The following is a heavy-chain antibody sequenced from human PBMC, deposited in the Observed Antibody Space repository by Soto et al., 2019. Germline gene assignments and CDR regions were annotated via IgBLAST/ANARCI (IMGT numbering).Heavy chain of an antibody. D-gene: IGHD6-13*01. CDR2: ISGSGGST. CDR3: AKAYRLSSWTREYYFDY. Sequence: GSLRLSCAASGFTFSSYAMSWVRQAPGKGLEWVSAISGSGGSTYYADSVKGRFTISRDNSKNTLYLQMNSLRAEDTAVYYCAKAYRLSSWTREYYFDYWGQGTLVTVSS. V-gene: IGHV3-23*01. CDR1: GFTFSSYA. J-gene: IGHJ4*02.